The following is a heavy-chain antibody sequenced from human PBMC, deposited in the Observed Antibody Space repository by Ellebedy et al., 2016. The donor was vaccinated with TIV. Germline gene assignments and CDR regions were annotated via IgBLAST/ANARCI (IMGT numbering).Heavy chain of an antibody. J-gene: IGHJ5*02. D-gene: IGHD6-13*01. CDR1: GYTFTSYF. Sequence: ASVKVSCKASGYTFTSYFMHWVRQAPGQGLEWMGIINPRGGSTSYAQKFQGRVTMTRDTSTSTVSMELSSLRYDDTAVYYCARDAAGFDPWGQGTLVTVSS. CDR3: ARDAAGFDP. CDR2: INPRGGST. V-gene: IGHV1-46*01.